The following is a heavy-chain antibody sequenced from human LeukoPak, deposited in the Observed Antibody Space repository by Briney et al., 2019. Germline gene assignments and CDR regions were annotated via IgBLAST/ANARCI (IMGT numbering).Heavy chain of an antibody. V-gene: IGHV3-9*01. CDR1: GFTFDDYA. CDR2: ISWNSGSI. J-gene: IGHJ6*02. Sequence: PGGSLRLSCAASGFTFDDYAMHWVRQAPGKGLEWVSGISWNSGSIGYADSVKGRFTISRDNAKNSLYLQMNSLRAEDTALYYCAKDMAHTATAVDYYYYGMDVWGQGTTVTVSS. CDR3: AKDMAHTATAVDYYYYGMDV. D-gene: IGHD5-18*01.